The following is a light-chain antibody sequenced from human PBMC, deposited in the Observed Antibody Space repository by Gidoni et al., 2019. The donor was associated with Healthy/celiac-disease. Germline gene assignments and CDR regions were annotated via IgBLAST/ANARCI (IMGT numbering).Light chain of an antibody. V-gene: IGKV3-20*01. CDR3: QQETT. CDR1: QSVSSSY. Sequence: IVLTQSPGTLSLSPGERATLSCRASQSVSSSYLAWYQQKPGQAPRLLIYGASSRATGIPDRFSGSGSGTDFTLTISRLEPEDFAVYYCQQETTFGQXTKVEIK. CDR2: GAS. J-gene: IGKJ1*01.